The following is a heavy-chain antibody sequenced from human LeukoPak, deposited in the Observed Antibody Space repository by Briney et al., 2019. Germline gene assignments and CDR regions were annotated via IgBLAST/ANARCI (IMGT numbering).Heavy chain of an antibody. CDR2: IYYSGST. D-gene: IGHD2-2*01. CDR3: ARGKTKYCSSTSCLDLDV. V-gene: IGHV4-4*02. Sequence: SETLSLTCAVSGGSIKSNNWWSWVRQPPGKGLEWIGYIYYSGSTYYNPSLKSRVTISVDTSKNQFSLKLSSVTAADTAVYYCARGKTKYCSSTSCLDLDVWGQGTTVTASS. J-gene: IGHJ6*02. CDR1: GGSIKSNNW.